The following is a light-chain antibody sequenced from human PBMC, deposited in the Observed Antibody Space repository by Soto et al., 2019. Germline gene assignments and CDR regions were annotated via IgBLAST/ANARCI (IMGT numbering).Light chain of an antibody. CDR3: QKYDNLPCT. V-gene: IGKV3-20*01. CDR1: QSLSTDD. J-gene: IGKJ2*02. Sequence: PGETASLSCRASQSLSTDDFAWYQQKPGQAPRLLIFSTSRRISGVPDRFSASGSGTDFTLTISRLEPEDFAMYYCQKYDNLPCTFGQGTKLEIK. CDR2: STS.